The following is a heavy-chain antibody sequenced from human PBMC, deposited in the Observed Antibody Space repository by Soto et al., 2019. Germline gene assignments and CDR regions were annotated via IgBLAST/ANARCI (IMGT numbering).Heavy chain of an antibody. D-gene: IGHD3-16*01. CDR2: IYHSGST. V-gene: IGHV4-30-2*01. J-gene: IGHJ4*02. CDR3: ARGPPFH. CDR1: GGSISSGGYS. Sequence: SETLSLTCAVSGGSISSGGYSWSGIRQPPGKGVEWIGYIYHSGSTYYNPSLKSRVTISVDRSKNQFSLKLSSVTAADTAVYYCARGPPFHWGQGPLVTVSS.